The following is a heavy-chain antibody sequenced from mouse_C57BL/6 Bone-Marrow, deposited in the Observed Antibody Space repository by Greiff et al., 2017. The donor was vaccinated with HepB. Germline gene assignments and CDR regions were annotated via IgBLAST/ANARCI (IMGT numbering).Heavy chain of an antibody. V-gene: IGHV5-6*02. CDR1: GFTFSSYG. Sequence: EVMLVESGGDLVKPGGSLKLSCAASGFTFSSYGMSWVRQTPDKRLEWVATISSGGSYTYYPDSVKGRFTISRDNAKNTLYLQMSSLKSEDTAMYYCARHYDYYGSSLDFDVWGTGTTVTVSS. J-gene: IGHJ1*03. CDR3: ARHYDYYGSSLDFDV. D-gene: IGHD1-1*01. CDR2: ISSGGSYT.